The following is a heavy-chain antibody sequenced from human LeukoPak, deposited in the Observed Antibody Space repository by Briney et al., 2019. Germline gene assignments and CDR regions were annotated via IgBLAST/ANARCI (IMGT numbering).Heavy chain of an antibody. CDR3: AKERLYDFWSGYFFDY. D-gene: IGHD3-3*01. Sequence: GGSLRLSCAPSGFTFSSYAMSWVRQAPGKGLEWVSAISGSGGSTYYADSVKGRFTISRDNSKNTLYLQMNSLRAEDTAVYYCAKERLYDFWSGYFFDYWGQGTLVTVSS. CDR2: ISGSGGST. J-gene: IGHJ4*02. CDR1: GFTFSSYA. V-gene: IGHV3-23*01.